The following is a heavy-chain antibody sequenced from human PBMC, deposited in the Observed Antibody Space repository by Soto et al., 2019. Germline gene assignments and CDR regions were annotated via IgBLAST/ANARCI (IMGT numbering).Heavy chain of an antibody. CDR2: IIPILGIA. J-gene: IGHJ4*02. CDR1: GGTFSSCT. Sequence: GASVKFSCKASGGTFSSCTISWVRQAPRQGLEWMGRIIPILGIANYAQKFQGRVTITADKSTSTAYMELSSLRSEDKAVYSCARMDGRTSYSSGWFPFDYWGQGTLVTVSS. CDR3: ARMDGRTSYSSGWFPFDY. V-gene: IGHV1-69*02. D-gene: IGHD6-19*01.